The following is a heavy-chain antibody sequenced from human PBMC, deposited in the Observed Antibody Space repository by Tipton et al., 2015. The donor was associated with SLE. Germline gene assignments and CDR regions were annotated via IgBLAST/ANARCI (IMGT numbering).Heavy chain of an antibody. J-gene: IGHJ4*02. CDR2: IYHSGST. D-gene: IGHD2-15*01. V-gene: IGHV4-38-2*02. Sequence: GLVKPSETLSLTCTVSGDSISSGYYWGWIRQPPGKGLEWIGNIYHSGSTYYSLSLKSRVSISVDTSKNQFSLKLSSVTAADTALYYCARLVAGFDYWGQGTPVTVSS. CDR1: GDSISSGYY. CDR3: ARLVAGFDY.